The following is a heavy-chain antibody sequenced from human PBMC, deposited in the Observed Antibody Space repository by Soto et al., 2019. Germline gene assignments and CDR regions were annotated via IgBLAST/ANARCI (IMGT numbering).Heavy chain of an antibody. CDR2: IIPIFGTA. CDR3: ARDHRISGVVMDV. D-gene: IGHD3-3*02. Sequence: SVKVSCKASVGTFSSYAISWVRQSPGQGLEWMGGIIPIFGTANYAQKFQGRVTMTADESTSTAYMELSSLRSAATDVYYCARDHRISGVVMDVWGHGTTLPVSS. J-gene: IGHJ6*02. CDR1: VGTFSSYA. V-gene: IGHV1-69*13.